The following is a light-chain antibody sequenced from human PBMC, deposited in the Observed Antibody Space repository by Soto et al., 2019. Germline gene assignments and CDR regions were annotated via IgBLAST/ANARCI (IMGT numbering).Light chain of an antibody. V-gene: IGKV3-11*01. CDR2: DAS. CDR3: QQRYNWPPWT. J-gene: IGKJ1*01. Sequence: EIVLTQSPATLSLSPGERAPLSCRASKSVSSYLAWYQQKPGQTPRLLIYDASNRATGIPARFSGSGSGTDFTLTISSLEPEDSAVYYCQQRYNWPPWTFGQGTKVEIK. CDR1: KSVSSY.